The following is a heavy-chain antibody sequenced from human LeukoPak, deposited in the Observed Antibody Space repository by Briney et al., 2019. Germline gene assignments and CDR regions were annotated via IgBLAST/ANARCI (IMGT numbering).Heavy chain of an antibody. CDR3: ALGGDCSSTSCYTLRGYDFPFDY. CDR2: IIPIFGTA. J-gene: IGHJ4*02. CDR1: GGTFSSYA. Sequence: SVKASCKASGGTFSSYAISWVRQAPGQGLEWMGGIIPIFGTANYAQKFQGRVTITTDESTSTAYMELSSLRSEDTAVYYCALGGDCSSTSCYTLRGYDFPFDYWGQGTLVTVSS. D-gene: IGHD2-2*02. V-gene: IGHV1-69*05.